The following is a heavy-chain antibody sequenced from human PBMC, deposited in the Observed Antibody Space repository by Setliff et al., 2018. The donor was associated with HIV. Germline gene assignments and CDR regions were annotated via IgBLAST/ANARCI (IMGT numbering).Heavy chain of an antibody. CDR3: VRDDSNGPNSLDP. J-gene: IGHJ5*02. V-gene: IGHV3-30*04. CDR2: ISDDGSAK. D-gene: IGHD2-8*01. Sequence: GGSLRLSCAASGFNFNNHAMHWVRQAPGKGPECVAVISDDGSAKYYGDSVKGRFTISRDNSKDTLYLDLNSLRSEDTAVYYCVRDDSNGPNSLDPWGQGTLVT. CDR1: GFNFNNHA.